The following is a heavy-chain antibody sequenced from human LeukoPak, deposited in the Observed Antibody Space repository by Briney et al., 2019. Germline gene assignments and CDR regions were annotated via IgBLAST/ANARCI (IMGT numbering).Heavy chain of an antibody. D-gene: IGHD3-16*01. Sequence: SETLSLTCAVYGGSFSGYYWSWIRQPPGKGLEWIGEIYHSGSTNYNPSLKSRLTMSVDTSKNQFSMRLTSVTAADTAVYYCTRGDYYDGGGRNWFDPWGQGTLVTVSS. J-gene: IGHJ5*02. V-gene: IGHV4-34*01. CDR3: TRGDYYDGGGRNWFDP. CDR2: IYHSGST. CDR1: GGSFSGYY.